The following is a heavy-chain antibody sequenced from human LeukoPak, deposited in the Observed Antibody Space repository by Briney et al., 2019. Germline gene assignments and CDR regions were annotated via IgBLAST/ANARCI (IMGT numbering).Heavy chain of an antibody. CDR3: ARERYSYDSSGYYPRADY. J-gene: IGHJ4*02. D-gene: IGHD3-22*01. Sequence: SETLSLTCTVSGGSICSYYWIWLRQPAGKGLEWIGHINTSGRTNYNPSLKSRVTMSVDTSKTQFSLKLSSVTAADTAVYYCARERYSYDSSGYYPRADYWGQGTLVTVSS. V-gene: IGHV4-4*07. CDR1: GGSICSYY. CDR2: INTSGRT.